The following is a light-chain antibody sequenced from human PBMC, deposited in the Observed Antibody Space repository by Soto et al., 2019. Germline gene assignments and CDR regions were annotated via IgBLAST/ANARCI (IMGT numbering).Light chain of an antibody. J-gene: IGLJ3*02. Sequence: QSALTQPASVSGSPGQSITISCTGTSSDVGGYNFVSWYQQHPGKAPRLMVFEVNNRPSWVSDRFSGSKSGNTASLTISGLQAEDEADYYCSSYTFSSTLVVFGGGTKVTVL. CDR1: SSDVGGYNF. CDR3: SSYTFSSTLVV. V-gene: IGLV2-14*01. CDR2: EVN.